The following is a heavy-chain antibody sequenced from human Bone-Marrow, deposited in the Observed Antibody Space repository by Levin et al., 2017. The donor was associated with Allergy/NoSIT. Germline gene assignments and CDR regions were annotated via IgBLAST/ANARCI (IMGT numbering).Heavy chain of an antibody. D-gene: IGHD2-2*01. CDR2: IRSKAYGGTT. Sequence: GESLKISCTASGFTFGDYAMSWFRQAPGKGLEWVGFIRSKAYGGTTEYAASVKGRFTISRDDSKSIAYLQMNSLKTEDTAVYYCTRAQLWGYSSTSCYFCYFDYWGQGTLVTVSS. CDR1: GFTFGDYA. V-gene: IGHV3-49*03. CDR3: TRAQLWGYSSTSCYFCYFDY. J-gene: IGHJ4*02.